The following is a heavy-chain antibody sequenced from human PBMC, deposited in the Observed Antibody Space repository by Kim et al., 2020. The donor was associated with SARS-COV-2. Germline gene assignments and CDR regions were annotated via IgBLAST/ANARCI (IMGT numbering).Heavy chain of an antibody. D-gene: IGHD2-2*01. CDR2: ISGSGGST. CDR3: AKANGYCSSTSCLDYYYYYGMDV. Sequence: MSWVRQAPGKGLEWVSAISGSGGSTYYADSVKGRFTISRDNSKNTLYLQMNSLRAEDTAVYYCAKANGYCSSTSCLDYYYYYGMDVWGQGTKVTV. J-gene: IGHJ6*02. V-gene: IGHV3-23*01.